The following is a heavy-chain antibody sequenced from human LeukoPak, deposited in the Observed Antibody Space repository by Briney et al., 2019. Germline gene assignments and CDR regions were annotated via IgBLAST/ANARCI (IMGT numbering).Heavy chain of an antibody. CDR2: ISSSSSYI. J-gene: IGHJ4*02. CDR1: GFTFSSYS. V-gene: IGHV3-21*01. D-gene: IGHD3-3*01. Sequence: GGSLRLSCAASGFTFSSYSMNWVRQAPGKGLEWVSSISSSSSYIYYADSVKGRFTISRDNAKNSLYLQMNSLRAEDTAVYYCAKDTGYDFWSCHIDYWGQGTLVTVSS. CDR3: AKDTGYDFWSCHIDY.